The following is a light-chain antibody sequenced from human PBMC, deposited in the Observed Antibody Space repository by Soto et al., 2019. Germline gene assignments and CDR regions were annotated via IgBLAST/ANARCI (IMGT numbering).Light chain of an antibody. CDR3: QQYEIYPII. CDR1: QNINRW. V-gene: IGKV1-5*03. CDR2: KAS. Sequence: DSQMTQSPSTLSASVGDRVTITCRASQNINRWLAWYQQKPGKAPKLLIYKASSLESGVPSRFSGSGSGTEFTLNISGRQPDDFADYYCQQYEIYPIIFGQGTRLEIQ. J-gene: IGKJ5*01.